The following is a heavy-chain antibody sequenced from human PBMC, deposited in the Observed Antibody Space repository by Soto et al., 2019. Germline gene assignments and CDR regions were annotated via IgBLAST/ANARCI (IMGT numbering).Heavy chain of an antibody. CDR2: IYYSGNT. V-gene: IGHV4-39*01. J-gene: IGHJ4*02. Sequence: PSETLSLTCSVSSASLSSSTYYWSWIRQPPGRGPEWIGSIYYSGNTYYKPSLKSRVSISIDTSRNQFSLKLTSVTAADKGVYYCASSSAFQYWGPGILVTVSS. D-gene: IGHD6-6*01. CDR1: SASLSSSTYY. CDR3: ASSSAFQY.